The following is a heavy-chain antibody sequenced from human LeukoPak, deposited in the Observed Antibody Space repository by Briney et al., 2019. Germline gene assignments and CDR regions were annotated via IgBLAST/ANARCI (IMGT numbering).Heavy chain of an antibody. Sequence: ASVKVSCKASGYTFTSYGISWVRQAPGQGLEWMGWISAYNGNTNYAQRLQGRVTMTTDTSTSTAYRELRSLRSDDTAVYYCARFGLGKHIEVAGIPFDIWGQGTMVTVSS. V-gene: IGHV1-18*01. CDR2: ISAYNGNT. CDR3: ARFGLGKHIEVAGIPFDI. CDR1: GYTFTSYG. J-gene: IGHJ3*02. D-gene: IGHD6-19*01.